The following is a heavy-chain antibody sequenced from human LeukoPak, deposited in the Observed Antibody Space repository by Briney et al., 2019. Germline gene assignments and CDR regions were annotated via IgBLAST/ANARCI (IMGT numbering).Heavy chain of an antibody. Sequence: GASVKVSCKASGYTFTSYGISWVRQAPGQGLEWMGWISAYNGNTNYAQKFQGRVTITRNTSISTAYMELSSLRSEDTAVYYCARGPFGVVDPFDHWGQGTLVTVSS. CDR2: ISAYNGNT. CDR3: ARGPFGVVDPFDH. D-gene: IGHD3-3*01. V-gene: IGHV1-18*01. CDR1: GYTFTSYG. J-gene: IGHJ5*02.